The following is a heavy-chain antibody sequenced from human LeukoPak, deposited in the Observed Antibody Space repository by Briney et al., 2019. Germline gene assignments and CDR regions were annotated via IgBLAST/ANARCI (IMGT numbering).Heavy chain of an antibody. J-gene: IGHJ4*02. CDR3: ARAGSSESNSVAPPRN. D-gene: IGHD4-23*01. Sequence: GGSLRLSCAASGFTFSGSSMRWVRQAPGKGLVWVSRINSDGSSTSYADSVKGRFTISRDNAKNTLYLQMNSLRAEDTAVYYCARAGSSESNSVAPPRNWGQGTLVTVSS. CDR2: INSDGSST. V-gene: IGHV3-74*01. CDR1: GFTFSGSS.